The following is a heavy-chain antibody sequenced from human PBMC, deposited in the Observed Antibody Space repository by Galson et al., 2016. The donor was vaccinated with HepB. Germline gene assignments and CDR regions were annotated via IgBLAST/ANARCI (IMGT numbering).Heavy chain of an antibody. V-gene: IGHV1-2*02. CDR3: ARICSGANCLDAFDL. CDR2: INPSSGGT. D-gene: IGHD2-15*01. CDR1: GYTFTNSD. Sequence: SVKVSCKASGYTFTNSDIHWVRQAPGQGLEWMGWINPSSGGTNYAQKFQGRVTMTRDRSITTAYMELSRLRSDDTAVYYCARICSGANCLDAFDLWGQGTRVTVSS. J-gene: IGHJ3*01.